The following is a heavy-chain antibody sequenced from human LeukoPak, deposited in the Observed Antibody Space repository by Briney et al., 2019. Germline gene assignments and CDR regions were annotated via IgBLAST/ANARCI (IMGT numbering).Heavy chain of an antibody. J-gene: IGHJ6*02. D-gene: IGHD3-3*01. Sequence: GASVKVSCKASGYTFTGYYMHWVRQAPGQGLEWVGWINLNSGGTNYAQKFQGRVTMTRDTSISTAYMELSRLRSDDTAVYYCARGPITIFGVVIIIYYGMDVWGQGTTVTVSS. CDR1: GYTFTGYY. CDR2: INLNSGGT. CDR3: ARGPITIFGVVIIIYYGMDV. V-gene: IGHV1-2*02.